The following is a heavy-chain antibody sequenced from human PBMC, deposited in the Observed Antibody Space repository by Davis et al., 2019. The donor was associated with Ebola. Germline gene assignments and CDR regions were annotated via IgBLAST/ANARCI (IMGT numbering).Heavy chain of an antibody. CDR1: GGSISSGGYY. Sequence: MPSETLSLTFTVSGGSISSGGYYWSWIRQPPGKGLEWIGYIYYGGSTYYNPSLKSRVTISVDTSKNQFSLKLSSVTAADTAVYYCARSRDLYGMDVWGQGTTVTVSS. CDR2: IYYGGST. J-gene: IGHJ6*02. CDR3: ARSRDLYGMDV. V-gene: IGHV4-30-4*01.